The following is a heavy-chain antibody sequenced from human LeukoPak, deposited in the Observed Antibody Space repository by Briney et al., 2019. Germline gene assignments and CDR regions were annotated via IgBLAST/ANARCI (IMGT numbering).Heavy chain of an antibody. J-gene: IGHJ5*02. CDR1: GFTFSSYA. Sequence: GGSLRLSCAASGFTFSSYAMSWVRQAPGKGLEWVSAISGSGGSTYYAGSVKGRFTISRDNSKNTLYLQMNSLRAEDTAVYYCAKRAGRIAVAGGVLNWFDPWGQGTLVTVSS. CDR3: AKRAGRIAVAGGVLNWFDP. D-gene: IGHD6-19*01. V-gene: IGHV3-23*01. CDR2: ISGSGGST.